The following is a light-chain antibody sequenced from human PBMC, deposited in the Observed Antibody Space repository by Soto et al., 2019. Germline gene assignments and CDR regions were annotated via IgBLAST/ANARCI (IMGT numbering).Light chain of an antibody. J-gene: IGLJ1*01. CDR2: SNN. Sequence: QSALTQPPSASGTPGQRVTISCSGSSFNIGSNTVNWYQQLPGTAPKLLIYSNNQRPLGVPDRFSGSKSGTSASLAISGLQSEDEADYYCAAWDDSLNGFYVLGTGTKVTVL. CDR3: AAWDDSLNGFYV. CDR1: SFNIGSNT. V-gene: IGLV1-44*01.